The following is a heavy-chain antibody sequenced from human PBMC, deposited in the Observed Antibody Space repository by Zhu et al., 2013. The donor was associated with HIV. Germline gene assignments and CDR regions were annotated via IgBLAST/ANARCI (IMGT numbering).Heavy chain of an antibody. V-gene: IGHV1-18*04. Sequence: QVQLVQSGADVKKPGSSVKVSCRASGYTFIDFYMHWVRQVPGQGLEWMGWISAYNGNTNYAQKPQGRVTMTTDTSTSTAYMELRSLRSDDTAVYYCASMGLWFGGVRYGMDVWGQGTTVTVSS. J-gene: IGHJ6*02. CDR2: ISAYNGNT. CDR3: ASMGLWFGGVRYGMDV. D-gene: IGHD3-10*01. CDR1: GYTFIDFY.